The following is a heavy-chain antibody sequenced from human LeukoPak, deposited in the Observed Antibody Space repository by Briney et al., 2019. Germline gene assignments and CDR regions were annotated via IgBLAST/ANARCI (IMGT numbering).Heavy chain of an antibody. CDR2: ISSTSTYI. CDR1: GFTFSSYS. D-gene: IGHD3-3*01. V-gene: IGHV3-21*01. CDR3: ARGNDFWSGYYHWFDP. J-gene: IGHJ5*02. Sequence: PGGSLRLSCAASGFTFSSYSMNWVRQAPGKGLEWVSSISSTSTYIYYPDSVKGRFTISRDNAKNSLYLQMNSLRAEDTAVYYCARGNDFWSGYYHWFDPWGQGTLVTVSS.